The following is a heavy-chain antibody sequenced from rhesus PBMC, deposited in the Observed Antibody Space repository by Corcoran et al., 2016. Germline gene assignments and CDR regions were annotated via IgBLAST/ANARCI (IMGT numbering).Heavy chain of an antibody. CDR2: VDPEDGEA. Sequence: EVQLVQSGAEVKKPGASVKISCKASGYTFTDYYLHWVRKAPGKGLEWMGRVDPEDGEAIHAQKFQDRVTITADTSTDTAYMELSSLRSEDTAVYYCATGRILGAAGPDSYFDYWGQGVLVTVSS. D-gene: IGHD6-13*01. CDR1: GYTFTDYY. J-gene: IGHJ4*01. V-gene: IGHV1-111*02. CDR3: ATGRILGAAGPDSYFDY.